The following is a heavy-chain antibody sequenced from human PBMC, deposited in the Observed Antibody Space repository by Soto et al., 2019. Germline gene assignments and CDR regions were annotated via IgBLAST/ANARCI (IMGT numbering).Heavy chain of an antibody. CDR2: ISYDGSNK. CDR1: GFTFSSYG. J-gene: IGHJ6*02. CDR3: AQDHLPPPVYGDYGFYGMDV. D-gene: IGHD4-17*01. Sequence: QVQLVESGGGVVQPGRSLRLSCAASGFTFSSYGMHWVRQAPGKGLEWGAVISYDGSNKYYADSVKGRFTISRDNSKNPLYLQKNSLRAEDTAVYYCAQDHLPPPVYGDYGFYGMDVWGQGTTVTVSS. V-gene: IGHV3-30*18.